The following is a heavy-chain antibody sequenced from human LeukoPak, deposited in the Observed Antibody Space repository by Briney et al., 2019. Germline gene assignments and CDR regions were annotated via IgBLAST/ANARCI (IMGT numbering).Heavy chain of an antibody. V-gene: IGHV3-64*01. Sequence: GGSLRLSCAASGFTFSSYAMHWVRQAPGKGLEYVSAISGNGGSTYYANSVKGRFTISRDNSKNTLYLQMGSLRAEDMAVYYCARGPLYDSSGYATIDYWGQGTLVTVSS. CDR3: ARGPLYDSSGYATIDY. CDR2: ISGNGGST. J-gene: IGHJ4*02. D-gene: IGHD3-22*01. CDR1: GFTFSSYA.